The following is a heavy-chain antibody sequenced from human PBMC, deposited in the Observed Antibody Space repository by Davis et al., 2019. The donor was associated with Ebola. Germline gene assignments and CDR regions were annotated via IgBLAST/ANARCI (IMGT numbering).Heavy chain of an antibody. CDR2: IGGSRSII. D-gene: IGHD3-16*01. Sequence: GESLIISCAAPGFSLTTYSMNWVRQAPAKRLEWVSYIGGSRSIIFYPDPVKRRSTISKDNAKNSLYLQMNSLRDEDTAVYYCARDRDYAFDYWGQGTLVTVSS. CDR3: ARDRDYAFDY. J-gene: IGHJ4*02. V-gene: IGHV3-48*02. CDR1: GFSLTTYS.